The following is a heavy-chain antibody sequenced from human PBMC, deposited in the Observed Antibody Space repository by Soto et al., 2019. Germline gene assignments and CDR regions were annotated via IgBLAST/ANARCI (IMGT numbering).Heavy chain of an antibody. D-gene: IGHD2-15*01. CDR2: INAGNGNT. Sequence: ASVKVSCKASGYTFTSYAMHWVRQAPGQRLEWMGWINAGNGNTKYSQKFQGRVTITRDTSASTAYMELSSLRSEDTAVYYCARGLKYCSGGSCYAFDIWGQGTMVTVSS. CDR1: GYTFTSYA. CDR3: ARGLKYCSGGSCYAFDI. J-gene: IGHJ3*02. V-gene: IGHV1-3*01.